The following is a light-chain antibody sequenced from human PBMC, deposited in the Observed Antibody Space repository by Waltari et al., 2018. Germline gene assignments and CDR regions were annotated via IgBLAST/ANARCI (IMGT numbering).Light chain of an antibody. CDR1: VVTKYY. J-gene: IGLJ2*01. CDR2: KDN. CDR3: FSGDDNGLGL. V-gene: IGLV3-27*01. Sequence: SYELTQPPSVSVSLGQTAKITCSGDVVTKYYSHWFQQKAGQAPVLVIHKDNERSSGIPERFSGSTSGTTATLTISGAQAEDEADYYCFSGDDNGLGLFGGGTRLAVL.